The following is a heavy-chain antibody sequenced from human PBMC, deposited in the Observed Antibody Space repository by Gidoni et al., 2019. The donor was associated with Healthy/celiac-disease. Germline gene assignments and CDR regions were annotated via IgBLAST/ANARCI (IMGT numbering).Heavy chain of an antibody. CDR1: GFTFSSYS. CDR3: ARVTYYYDSSGYPIHDAFDI. V-gene: IGHV3-21*01. Sequence: EVQLVASGGGLVKPGRSLRLSCAASGFTFSSYSMNGVRQAPGKGLEWVSSISSSSSYIYYADSVKGRFTISRDNAKNSLYLQMNSLRAEDTAVYYCARVTYYYDSSGYPIHDAFDIWGQGTMVTVSS. D-gene: IGHD3-22*01. J-gene: IGHJ3*02. CDR2: ISSSSSYI.